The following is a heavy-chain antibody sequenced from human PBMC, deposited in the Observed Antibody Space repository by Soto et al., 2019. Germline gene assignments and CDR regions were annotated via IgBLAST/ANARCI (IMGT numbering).Heavy chain of an antibody. CDR1: GFTFSNYA. Sequence: EVQMLESGGGLVHPGGSLRLSCAASGFTFSNYAMNWVRQAPGKGLEWVSSISGSGRNTYYADSVKGRLTISRDSSTNTLYLQMNSLRVEDTGVYYCAKDLNGSGSFTSYYHYGMDVWGQGTTVTVSS. D-gene: IGHD3-10*01. CDR3: AKDLNGSGSFTSYYHYGMDV. J-gene: IGHJ6*02. CDR2: ISGSGRNT. V-gene: IGHV3-23*01.